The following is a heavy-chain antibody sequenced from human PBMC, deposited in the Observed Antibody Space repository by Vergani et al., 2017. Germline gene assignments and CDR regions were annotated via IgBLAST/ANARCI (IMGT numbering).Heavy chain of an antibody. CDR2: VDPEDGET. D-gene: IGHD4-17*01. J-gene: IGHJ6*02. CDR3: ATPQTVTTGGREV. Sequence: EVQLVQSGAEVKKPGATMKISCKVSGYTFTDHYMHLVKQAPGKGLEWMGLVDPEDGETIYAEKFKGRVTIAADTSTDTAHLELSSLRSEDTAVYYCATPQTVTTGGREVWGQGTTVIVSS. CDR1: GYTFTDHY. V-gene: IGHV1-69-2*01.